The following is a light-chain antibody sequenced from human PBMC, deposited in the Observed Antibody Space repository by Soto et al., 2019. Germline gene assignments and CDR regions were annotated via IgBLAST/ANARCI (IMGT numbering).Light chain of an antibody. V-gene: IGKV1-5*03. CDR3: QQYSSYPWT. CDR2: KAS. CDR1: QSISSW. Sequence: DIHMTQSPSTLSASVGDRVTITCRASQSISSWLAWYQQKPGKAPKLLIYKASSLESGVPSSFSGSGSGTEFTLTISSLQPDDFATYYCQQYSSYPWTFGQGTKVEIK. J-gene: IGKJ1*01.